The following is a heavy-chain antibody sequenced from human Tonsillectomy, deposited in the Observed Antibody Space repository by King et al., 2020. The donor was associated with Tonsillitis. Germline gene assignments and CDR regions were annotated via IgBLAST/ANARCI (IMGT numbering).Heavy chain of an antibody. D-gene: IGHD2-2*01. CDR3: ARDYCSSTSCFPDV. Sequence: VQLVESGGGLVQPGGSLRLSCAASGFTFSTYWMHWVRQAPGKGLVWVSRINSDGSSTSYADSVKGRFTISRDNANNTLYLQMNSLRVEDTAVYYCARDYCSSTSCFPDVWGKGTTVTVSS. V-gene: IGHV3-74*01. J-gene: IGHJ6*04. CDR1: GFTFSTYW. CDR2: INSDGSST.